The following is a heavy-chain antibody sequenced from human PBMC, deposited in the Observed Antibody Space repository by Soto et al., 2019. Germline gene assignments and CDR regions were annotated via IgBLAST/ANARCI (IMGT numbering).Heavy chain of an antibody. D-gene: IGHD1-1*01. CDR3: ARDSLAPGTTSGDY. J-gene: IGHJ4*02. V-gene: IGHV3-33*01. CDR2: IWNDGTNK. CDR1: GFTFSSYG. Sequence: QVQLVESGGGVVQPGRSLRLSCAASGFTFSSYGFHWVRQAPGKGLEWVAVIWNDGTNKYYADSVKGRFTISRDNSKNTLDLQMNSLRAEDTAVYYCARDSLAPGTTSGDYWGQGTLVTVSS.